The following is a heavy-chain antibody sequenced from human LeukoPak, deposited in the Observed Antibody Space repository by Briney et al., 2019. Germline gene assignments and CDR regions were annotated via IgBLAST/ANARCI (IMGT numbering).Heavy chain of an antibody. J-gene: IGHJ4*02. CDR2: IYTSGST. D-gene: IGHD3-10*01. V-gene: IGHV4-59*10. CDR3: ARSYGSGSYFDY. Sequence: SSETLSLTCAVYGGSFSGYYWSWIRQPAGKGLEWIGRIYTSGSTNYNPSLKSRVTMSVDTSKNQFSLKLRSVTAADTAVYYCARSYGSGSYFDYWGQGTLVTVSS. CDR1: GGSFSGYY.